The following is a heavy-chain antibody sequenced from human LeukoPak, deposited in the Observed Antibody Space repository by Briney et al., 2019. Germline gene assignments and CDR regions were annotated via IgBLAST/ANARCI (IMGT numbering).Heavy chain of an antibody. CDR2: IYYSGST. V-gene: IGHV4-61*01. CDR1: GGSVSSGSYY. CDR3: ARDRYYYDSSGYYHDAFDI. D-gene: IGHD3-22*01. Sequence: SETLSLTCTVSGGSVSSGSYYWSWIRQPPGKGLEWIGYIYYSGSTNYNPSLKSRVTISVDTSKNQFSLKLSSVTAADTAVYYCARDRYYYDSSGYYHDAFDIWGQGTMVTVSS. J-gene: IGHJ3*02.